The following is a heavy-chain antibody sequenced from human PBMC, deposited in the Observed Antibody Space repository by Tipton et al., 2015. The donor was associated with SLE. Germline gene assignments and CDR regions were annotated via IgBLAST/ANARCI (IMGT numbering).Heavy chain of an antibody. D-gene: IGHD2-2*02. J-gene: IGHJ1*01. CDR2: VCNSVST. V-gene: IGHV4-59*08. Sequence: TLSLTCTVSGASVSSFCWNWIRQSPGKGLEWIACVCNSVSTNYDPSLKSRGTISVDTSKNHFSLNLSSVTAADTAVYYCARGFLYDGFQVWGQGTLVTVSS. CDR3: ARGFLYDGFQV. CDR1: GASVSSFC.